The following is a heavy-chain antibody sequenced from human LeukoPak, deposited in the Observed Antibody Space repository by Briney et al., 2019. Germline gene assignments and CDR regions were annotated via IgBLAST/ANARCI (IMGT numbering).Heavy chain of an antibody. V-gene: IGHV4-4*07. D-gene: IGHD4-17*01. J-gene: IGHJ4*02. Sequence: SETLSLTCTVSGGSISSYYWSWIRQPAGKGLEWIGRIYTSGSTNYNPSLKSRVTTSVDTSKNQFSLKLSSVTAADTAVYYCARDRHDYGDYEMTGLDYWGQGTLVTVSS. CDR3: ARDRHDYGDYEMTGLDY. CDR2: IYTSGST. CDR1: GGSISSYY.